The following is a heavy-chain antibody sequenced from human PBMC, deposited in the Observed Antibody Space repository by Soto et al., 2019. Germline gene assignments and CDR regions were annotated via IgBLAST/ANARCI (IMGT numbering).Heavy chain of an antibody. J-gene: IGHJ5*02. V-gene: IGHV4-59*01. Sequence: SETLSLTCTVSGGSISSYYWSWIRQPPGKGLEWIGYIYYSGSTNYNPSLKSRVTISVDTSKNQFSLKLSSVTAADTAVYYCAREWWPDTAMVTNNNWFDPWGQGTLVTVSS. CDR2: IYYSGST. CDR1: GGSISSYY. D-gene: IGHD5-18*01. CDR3: AREWWPDTAMVTNNNWFDP.